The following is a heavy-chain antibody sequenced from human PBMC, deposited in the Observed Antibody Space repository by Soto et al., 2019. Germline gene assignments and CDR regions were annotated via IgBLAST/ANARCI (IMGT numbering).Heavy chain of an antibody. V-gene: IGHV4-4*02. J-gene: IGHJ5*02. D-gene: IGHD3-10*01. CDR3: AREGGDYYGSYSFDP. CDR2: IYHSGST. Sequence: SETLSLTCAVSSGSISSSNWWSWVRQPPGKGLEWIGEIYHSGSTNYNPSLKSRVTISVDKSKNQFSLKLSSVTAADTAVYYCAREGGDYYGSYSFDPWGQGTLVTVSS. CDR1: SGSISSSNW.